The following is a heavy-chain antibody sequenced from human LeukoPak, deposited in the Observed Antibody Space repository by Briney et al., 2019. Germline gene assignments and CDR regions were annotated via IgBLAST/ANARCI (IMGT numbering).Heavy chain of an antibody. D-gene: IGHD1-26*01. V-gene: IGHV3-74*01. Sequence: GGSLRLSCAASGFTLSTYWMHCVRQAPGKGLGCVSRISSDGSSTNYADSVKGRFTISRDNAKNTRYLQMNRLRAEDTGVYYCARGPIVGAPGIFGYWGRGTLVTVSS. J-gene: IGHJ4*02. CDR1: GFTLSTYW. CDR3: ARGPIVGAPGIFGY. CDR2: ISSDGSST.